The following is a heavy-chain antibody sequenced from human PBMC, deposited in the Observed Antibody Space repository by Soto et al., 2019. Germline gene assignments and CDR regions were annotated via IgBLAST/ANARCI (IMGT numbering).Heavy chain of an antibody. CDR1: GGSFSGYY. J-gene: IGHJ2*01. CDR2: INHSGST. Sequence: QVQLQQWGAGLLKPSETLSLTCAVYGGSFSGYYWSWIRQLPGKGLEWIGEINHSGSTNYNPSLKSRVTISVDTSKNQFSLKLSSVTAADTAVYYCARGGYMVRGAGYFDLWGRGTLVTVSS. V-gene: IGHV4-34*01. D-gene: IGHD3-10*01. CDR3: ARGGYMVRGAGYFDL.